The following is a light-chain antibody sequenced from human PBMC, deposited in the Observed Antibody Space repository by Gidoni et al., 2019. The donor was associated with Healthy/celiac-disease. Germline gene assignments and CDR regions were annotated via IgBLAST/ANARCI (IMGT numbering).Light chain of an antibody. CDR2: SNN. J-gene: IGLJ2*01. V-gene: IGLV1-44*01. CDR3: AAWDDSLNGPHVV. CDR1: SSNIGSNT. Sequence: QSVLTHPPSASGTPGQRVTISCSGSSSNIGSNTVNWYQQLPGTAPKLLIYSNNQRPSGVPDRFSGSKSGTSASLAISRLQSEDEADYYCAAWDDSLNGPHVVFGGGTKLTVL.